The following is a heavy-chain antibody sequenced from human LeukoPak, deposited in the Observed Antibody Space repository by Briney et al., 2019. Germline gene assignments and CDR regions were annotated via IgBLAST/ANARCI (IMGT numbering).Heavy chain of an antibody. Sequence: SETLSLTCTVSGGSISSYYWSGIRQPPGKGLEWIGYIYYSGSTNYNPSLKMRFTISVDTSKNQFSLKLSSVPAADTAVYYCARESYYFGSGTYYYYTDVWGKGTTVTVSS. D-gene: IGHD3-10*01. V-gene: IGHV4-59*01. CDR2: IYYSGST. J-gene: IGHJ6*03. CDR1: GGSISSYY. CDR3: ARESYYFGSGTYYYYTDV.